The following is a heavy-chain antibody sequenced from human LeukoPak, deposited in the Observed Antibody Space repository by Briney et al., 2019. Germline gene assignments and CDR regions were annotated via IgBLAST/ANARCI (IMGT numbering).Heavy chain of an antibody. J-gene: IGHJ4*02. D-gene: IGHD1-26*01. Sequence: GGSLRLSCTASGFTFGDYTITWIRQAPGRGLQWVGFIRNKADGGTPEYAASVKGRFTISRDDSKNIAYLQMNSLRTDDTAVYYCTRDPPTRYWGQGTLVSVSS. CDR2: IRNKADGGTP. CDR1: GFTFGDYT. V-gene: IGHV3-49*03. CDR3: TRDPPTRY.